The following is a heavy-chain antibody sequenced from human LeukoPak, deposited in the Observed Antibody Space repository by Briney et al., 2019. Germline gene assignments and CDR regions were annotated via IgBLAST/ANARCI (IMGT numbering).Heavy chain of an antibody. Sequence: SETLSLTCSVSGGSVSSYYWSWIRQPPGKGLEWIGYIYYSGSTNYNPSLKSRVTISVDTSKNQFSLKLSSVTAADTAVYYCARQVASGWYSFGDYWGQGTLVTVSS. CDR3: ARQVASGWYSFGDY. CDR2: IYYSGST. D-gene: IGHD6-19*01. V-gene: IGHV4-59*02. CDR1: GGSVSSYY. J-gene: IGHJ4*02.